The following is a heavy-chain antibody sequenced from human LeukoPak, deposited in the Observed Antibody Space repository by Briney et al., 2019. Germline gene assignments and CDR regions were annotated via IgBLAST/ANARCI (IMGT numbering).Heavy chain of an antibody. Sequence: GESLRLSCVASGFTFSAFGMNWVRQAPGKGLEWVSYIGSGSSPIYYADSVKGRFTMSRDNAKNSLYLQMNSLRDEDAAAYYCARASRSGYDSWGQGTLVTVSS. CDR2: IGSGSSPI. CDR3: ARASRSGYDS. D-gene: IGHD3-22*01. CDR1: GFTFSAFG. V-gene: IGHV3-48*02. J-gene: IGHJ4*02.